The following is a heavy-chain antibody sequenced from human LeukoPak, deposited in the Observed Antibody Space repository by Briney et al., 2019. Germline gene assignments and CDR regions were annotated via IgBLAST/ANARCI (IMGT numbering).Heavy chain of an antibody. CDR1: GITFSNYA. CDR3: AGTTCGGDCYSEY. Sequence: GGSLRLSCVASGITFSNYAVSWVRQAPEKGLDWVSVISGSAHKIRYADSVKGRFTISRDNSENIVYLQMNNLRVEDTAVYYCAGTTCGGDCYSEYWGQGTQVTVSS. D-gene: IGHD2-21*02. J-gene: IGHJ4*02. CDR2: ISGSAHKI. V-gene: IGHV3-23*01.